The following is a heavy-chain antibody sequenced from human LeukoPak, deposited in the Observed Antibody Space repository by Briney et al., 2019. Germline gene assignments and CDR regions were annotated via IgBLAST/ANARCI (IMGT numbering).Heavy chain of an antibody. V-gene: IGHV3-30*03. Sequence: GRSLRLSCAASGFTFSSYGMHWVRQAPGKGLEWVAVISYDGSNKYYADSVKGRFTISRDNSKNTLYLQMSSLSAEDTGVYYCALHTTPHYYGSGSYALGYWGQGTLVTVPS. CDR2: ISYDGSNK. J-gene: IGHJ4*02. CDR1: GFTFSSYG. D-gene: IGHD3-10*01. CDR3: ALHTTPHYYGSGSYALGY.